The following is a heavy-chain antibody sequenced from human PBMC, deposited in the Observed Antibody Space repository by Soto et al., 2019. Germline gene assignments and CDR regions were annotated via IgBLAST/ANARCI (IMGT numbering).Heavy chain of an antibody. V-gene: IGHV4-34*01. Sequence: SETLSLTCAVYGGSFSGYYWSWIRQPPGKGLEWIGEINHSGSTNYNPSLKSRVTISVDTSKNQFSLKLSSVTAADTAVYYCARTPKLYGSGSYYLFDYWGQGTLVTVSS. D-gene: IGHD3-10*01. CDR2: INHSGST. J-gene: IGHJ4*02. CDR1: GGSFSGYY. CDR3: ARTPKLYGSGSYYLFDY.